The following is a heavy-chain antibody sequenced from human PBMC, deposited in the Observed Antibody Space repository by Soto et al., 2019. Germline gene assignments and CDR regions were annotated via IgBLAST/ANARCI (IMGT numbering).Heavy chain of an antibody. J-gene: IGHJ4*02. CDR1: GFTFSSYA. Sequence: GGSLRLSCAVSGFTFSSYAMSWVRQAPGKGLEWVSTISGGGGSTYYADSVKGRFTISRANSKNTLYLQMNNLRTEDTAVYYCAKLRGYDILTGYRCSDYWGQGTLVTVSS. D-gene: IGHD3-9*01. CDR3: AKLRGYDILTGYRCSDY. V-gene: IGHV3-23*01. CDR2: ISGGGGST.